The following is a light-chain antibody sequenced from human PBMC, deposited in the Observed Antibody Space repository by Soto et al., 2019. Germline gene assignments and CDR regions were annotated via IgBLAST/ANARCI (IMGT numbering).Light chain of an antibody. CDR1: QSLLYNNTYNY. CDR3: MQALQSLT. Sequence: DVVMTQSPLTLPVTPGEPPSISCRSSQSLLYNNTYNYLDWYVQKPGQSPQLLIYFGSNRAPGVPDRFSGSGSGTDFTLKINRVEAEDVGTYYCMQALQSLTFGQGTRLEIK. CDR2: FGS. V-gene: IGKV2-28*01. J-gene: IGKJ5*01.